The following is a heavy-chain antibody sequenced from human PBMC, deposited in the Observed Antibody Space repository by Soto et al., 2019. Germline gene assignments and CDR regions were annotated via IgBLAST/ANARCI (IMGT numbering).Heavy chain of an antibody. CDR1: GYTFTSYD. Sequence: QVQLVQSGAEVKKPGASVKVSCKASGYTFTSYDINCVLQATGQGLEVMVWMNPNSGNTGYAQKFQGRVTMTRNTYISTAYMELISLISEDTAVYYCLYILTGYPSWGQGTLVTVSS. CDR2: MNPNSGNT. D-gene: IGHD3-9*01. CDR3: LYILTGYPS. J-gene: IGHJ4*02. V-gene: IGHV1-8*01.